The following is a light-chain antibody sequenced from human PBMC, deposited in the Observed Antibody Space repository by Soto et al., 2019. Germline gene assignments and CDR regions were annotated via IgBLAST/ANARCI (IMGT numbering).Light chain of an antibody. CDR1: QNVKTR. V-gene: IGKV3-20*01. CDR3: QQYFASSWT. J-gene: IGKJ1*01. CDR2: ATS. Sequence: EKVMTQSPATLSVSPGERATLSCRASQNVKTRLAWYQQKPGQAPRLLIYATSSRATGIPDRFGGSGSGTDFTLTINRLEPEDFAVYYCQQYFASSWTFGQGTKVDIK.